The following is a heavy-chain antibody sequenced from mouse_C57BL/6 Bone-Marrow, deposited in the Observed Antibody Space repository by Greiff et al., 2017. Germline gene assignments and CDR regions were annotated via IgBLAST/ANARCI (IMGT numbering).Heavy chain of an antibody. CDR1: GYTFTSYG. V-gene: IGHV1-81*01. Sequence: LVESGAELARPGASVKLSCKASGYTFTSYGISWVKQRTGQGLEWIGEIYPRSGNTYYNEKFKGKATLTADKSSSTAYMELRSLTSEDSAVYFCAKGYYGSSPLFDYWGQGTTLTVSS. CDR2: IYPRSGNT. D-gene: IGHD1-1*01. J-gene: IGHJ2*01. CDR3: AKGYYGSSPLFDY.